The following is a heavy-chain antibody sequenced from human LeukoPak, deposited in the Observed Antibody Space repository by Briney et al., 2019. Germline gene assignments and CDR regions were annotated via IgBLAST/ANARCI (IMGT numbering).Heavy chain of an antibody. Sequence: PGGSLRLSCAASGFTFSSYEMNWVRQAPGKGLEWVSYISSSGSTIYYADSVKGRFTISRDNAKNSLYLQMSSLRAEDTAVYYCARVATRGGYFDYWGQGTLVTVSS. CDR2: ISSSGSTI. J-gene: IGHJ4*02. CDR1: GFTFSSYE. V-gene: IGHV3-48*03. CDR3: ARVATRGGYFDY. D-gene: IGHD5-24*01.